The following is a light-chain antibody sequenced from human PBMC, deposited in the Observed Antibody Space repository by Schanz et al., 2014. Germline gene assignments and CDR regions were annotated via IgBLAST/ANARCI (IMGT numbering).Light chain of an antibody. V-gene: IGKV3-11*01. CDR1: QSISSH. CDR2: DAS. J-gene: IGKJ4*01. CDR3: QQRSSWPLT. Sequence: EIVLTQSPATLSLSPGERATLSCRASQSISSHLAWYQQRPGQAPRLLIYDASNRATGIPARFSGSGSGTDFTLTISSLEPEDFAVYYCQQRSSWPLTFGGGTKVDIK.